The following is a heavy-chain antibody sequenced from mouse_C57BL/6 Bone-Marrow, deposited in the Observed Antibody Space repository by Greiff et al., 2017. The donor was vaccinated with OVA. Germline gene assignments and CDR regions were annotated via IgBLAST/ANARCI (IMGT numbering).Heavy chain of an antibody. CDR2: IRSKSNNYAT. J-gene: IGHJ4*01. D-gene: IGHD6-1*01. V-gene: IGHV10-1*01. CDR3: VRPSSLYYAMDY. CDR1: GFSFNTYA. Sequence: EVQRVESGGGLVQPKGSLKLSCAASGFSFNTYAMNWVRQAPGKGLEWVARIRSKSNNYATYYADSVKDRFTISRDDSESMLYLQMNNLKTEDTAMYYCVRPSSLYYAMDYWGQGTSVTVSS.